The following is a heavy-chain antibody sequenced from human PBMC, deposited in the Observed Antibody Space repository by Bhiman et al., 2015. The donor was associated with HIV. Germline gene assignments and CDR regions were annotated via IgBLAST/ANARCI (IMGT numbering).Heavy chain of an antibody. CDR3: ASPVAVADVSEAFDI. CDR2: IYSGGST. Sequence: EVQLVESGGGLVQPGGSLRLSRAASGFTVSSNYMNWVRQAPGKGLEWVSVIYSGGSTYYADSVKGRFTISRDNSKNTLYLQMNSLRAEDTAVYYCASPVAVADVSEAFDIWGQGTMVTVSS. CDR1: GFTVSSNY. V-gene: IGHV3-66*01. J-gene: IGHJ3*02. D-gene: IGHD6-19*01.